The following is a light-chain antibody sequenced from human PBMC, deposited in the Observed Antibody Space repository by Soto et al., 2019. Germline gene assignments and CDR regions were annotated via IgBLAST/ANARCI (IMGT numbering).Light chain of an antibody. J-gene: IGLJ3*02. V-gene: IGLV1-44*01. Sequence: QSVLTQPPSASGTPGQRVTISCSGSTSNIGSKTVSWYQQLPGSAPRVLIYNNNERPSGVPDRFSGSKSGTSASLAISGLQSEDEADYYCSSFAANDNVVFGGGTQLTVL. CDR2: NNN. CDR3: SSFAANDNVV. CDR1: TSNIGSKT.